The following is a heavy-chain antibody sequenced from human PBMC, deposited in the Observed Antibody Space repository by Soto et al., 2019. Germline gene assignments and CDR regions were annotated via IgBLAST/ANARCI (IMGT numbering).Heavy chain of an antibody. CDR3: ARDPDDGVFDY. Sequence: QVQLVESGGGVVQPGRSLKLSCAASGFTFSSYGMHWVRQAPGKGLEWVAVIWYDGSNKYYADSVKGRFTISRDNSKNTLYLQMNSLRAEDTAVYYCARDPDDGVFDYWGQGTLVTVSS. CDR2: IWYDGSNK. V-gene: IGHV3-33*01. D-gene: IGHD3-16*01. CDR1: GFTFSSYG. J-gene: IGHJ4*02.